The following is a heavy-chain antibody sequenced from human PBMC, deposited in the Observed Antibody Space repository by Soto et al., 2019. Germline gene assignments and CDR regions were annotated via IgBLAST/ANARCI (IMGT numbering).Heavy chain of an antibody. Sequence: GGSLRLSCAASGFTFSSYGMHWVRQAPGKGLEWVAVIWYDGSNKYYADSVKGRFTISRDNSKNTLYLQMNSLRAEDTAVYYCARHSPDIVATIGTGRYYYMDVWGKGTTVTVSS. CDR1: GFTFSSYG. CDR2: IWYDGSNK. J-gene: IGHJ6*03. V-gene: IGHV3-33*01. D-gene: IGHD5-12*01. CDR3: ARHSPDIVATIGTGRYYYMDV.